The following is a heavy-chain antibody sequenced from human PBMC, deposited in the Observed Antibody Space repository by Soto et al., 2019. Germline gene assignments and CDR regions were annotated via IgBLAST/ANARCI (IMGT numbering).Heavy chain of an antibody. CDR3: ARGLPGYYYGSGSLAS. Sequence: ASVKVSCKASGYTFTSYDINWVRQATGQGLEWMGWMNPNSGNTGYAQKFQGRVTMTRNTSISTAYMELSSLRSEDTAVYYCARGLPGYYYGSGSLASWAQGTLVTVSS. D-gene: IGHD3-10*01. CDR2: MNPNSGNT. CDR1: GYTFTSYD. V-gene: IGHV1-8*01. J-gene: IGHJ5*02.